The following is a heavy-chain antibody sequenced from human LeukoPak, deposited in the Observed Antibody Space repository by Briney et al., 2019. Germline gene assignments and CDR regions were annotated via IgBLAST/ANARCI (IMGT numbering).Heavy chain of an antibody. Sequence: GGSLRLSCAASGFTFSSYDMSWVRQAPGKGLEWVSAISGSGGSTYYADSVKGRFTISRDNSKNTLYLQMNSLRAEDTAVYYCAKDYWDTAMVDDAFDIWGQGTMVTVSS. J-gene: IGHJ3*02. D-gene: IGHD5-18*01. V-gene: IGHV3-23*01. CDR1: GFTFSSYD. CDR2: ISGSGGST. CDR3: AKDYWDTAMVDDAFDI.